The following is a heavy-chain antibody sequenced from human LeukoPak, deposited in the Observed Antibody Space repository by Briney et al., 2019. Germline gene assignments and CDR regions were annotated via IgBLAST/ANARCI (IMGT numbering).Heavy chain of an antibody. Sequence: GGSLRLSCAASGFTFSSYAMHWVRQAPGKGLEWVSTISGGGDATYYADSVKGRFTISRDNAKNSLYLQMNSLRAEDTAVYYCARETYYYDSSGYYFPPGYWGQGTLVTVSS. CDR2: ISGGGDAT. CDR3: ARETYYYDSSGYYFPPGY. CDR1: GFTFSSYA. V-gene: IGHV3-23*01. D-gene: IGHD3-22*01. J-gene: IGHJ4*02.